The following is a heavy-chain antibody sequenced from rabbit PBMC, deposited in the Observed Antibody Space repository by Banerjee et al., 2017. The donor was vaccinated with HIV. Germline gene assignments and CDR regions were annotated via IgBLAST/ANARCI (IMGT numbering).Heavy chain of an antibody. CDR2: IGTNNLDS. D-gene: IGHD7-1*01. V-gene: IGHV1S40*01. CDR1: GFSLSNNYV. J-gene: IGHJ4*01. CDR3: ARNDNSDYSTFKL. Sequence: QSLEESGGDLVKPGASLTLTCTASGFSLSNNYVMCWVRQAPGKGLEWIACIGTNNLDSYYASWTKGRFTISKTSSTTVTLQMTSLTAADTATYFCARNDNSDYSTFKLWGPGTLVTVS.